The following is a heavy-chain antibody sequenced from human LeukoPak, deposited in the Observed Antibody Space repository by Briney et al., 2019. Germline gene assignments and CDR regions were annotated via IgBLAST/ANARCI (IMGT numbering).Heavy chain of an antibody. J-gene: IGHJ4*02. CDR3: ARMGGELLGPWFDY. CDR2: ISVYNGNT. D-gene: IGHD1-26*01. V-gene: IGHV1-18*01. CDR1: GYPFTSFS. Sequence: ASVRVSFKASGYPFTSFSITWVRQAPGQGLEWMGWISVYNGNTNYAQKLQGRVTMTTDTSTSTAYMELRSLRSDDTAVYYCARMGGELLGPWFDYWGQGTLVTVSS.